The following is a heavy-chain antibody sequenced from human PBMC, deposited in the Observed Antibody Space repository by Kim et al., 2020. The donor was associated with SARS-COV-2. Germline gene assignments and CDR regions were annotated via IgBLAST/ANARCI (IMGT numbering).Heavy chain of an antibody. V-gene: IGHV3-21*01. J-gene: IGHJ5*02. Sequence: GGSLRLSCAASGFTFSSYSMNWVRQAPGKGLEWVSSISSSSSYIYYANSVKGRFTIYRDNAKNSLYLQMNSLRAEDTAGYYCAREGGGSSGWSWFDPGGQGTLVTVSA. CDR1: GFTFSSYS. CDR3: AREGGGSSGWSWFDP. CDR2: ISSSSSYI. D-gene: IGHD6-19*01.